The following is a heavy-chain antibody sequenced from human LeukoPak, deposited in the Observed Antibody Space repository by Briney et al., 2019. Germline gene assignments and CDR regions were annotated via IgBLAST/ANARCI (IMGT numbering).Heavy chain of an antibody. J-gene: IGHJ4*02. CDR3: ARDSLGYCSGGSCYSCVY. Sequence: SVKVSCKASGYTFTSYYMHWVRQAPGQGLEWMGGIIPIFGTANYAQKFQGRVTITADESTSTAYMELSSLRSEDTAVYCCARDSLGYCSGGSCYSCVYWGQGTLVTVS. D-gene: IGHD2-15*01. CDR2: IIPIFGTA. CDR1: GYTFTSYY. V-gene: IGHV1-69*13.